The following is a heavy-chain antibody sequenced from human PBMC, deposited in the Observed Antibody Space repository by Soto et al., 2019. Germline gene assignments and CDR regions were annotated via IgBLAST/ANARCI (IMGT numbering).Heavy chain of an antibody. CDR3: ARESNYYGSGSYYNRDDQYYYYYGMDV. CDR2: INHSGST. J-gene: IGHJ6*02. CDR1: GGSFSGYY. D-gene: IGHD3-10*01. V-gene: IGHV4-34*01. Sequence: PSETLSPTRAFYGGSFSGYYWGWIRQPPGKGLEWIGEINHSGSTNYNPSLKSRVTISVDTSKNQFSLKLSSVTAADTAVYYCARESNYYGSGSYYNRDDQYYYYYGMDVWGQGTTVTVSS.